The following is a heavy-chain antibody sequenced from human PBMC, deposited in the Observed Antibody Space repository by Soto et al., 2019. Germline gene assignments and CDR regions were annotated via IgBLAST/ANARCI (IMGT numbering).Heavy chain of an antibody. J-gene: IGHJ5*02. Sequence: QVQLQESGPGLVKPSETLSLTCTVSGGSISSYYWSWIRQPPGKGLEWIGYIYYSGSTNYNPSLKSRVTISVDTSKNQFSLKLSSVTAADTAVYYCAGQAPWFDPWGQGTLVTVSS. CDR2: IYYSGST. CDR1: GGSISSYY. V-gene: IGHV4-59*08. CDR3: AGQAPWFDP.